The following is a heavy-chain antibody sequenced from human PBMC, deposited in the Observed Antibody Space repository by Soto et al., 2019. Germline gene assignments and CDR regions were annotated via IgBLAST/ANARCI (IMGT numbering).Heavy chain of an antibody. J-gene: IGHJ4*02. Sequence: EVQLAESGGGMFQPGGPLRLSGVPSGFPLSGYDMHWVRQAPGKGLEYVSSISSNGGTTYYGNSVKGRFTISRDNSKNTLYLQMGSLRAEDMAVYYCVRRVSGNYDYWGQGTLVTVSS. CDR3: VRRVSGNYDY. D-gene: IGHD1-7*01. V-gene: IGHV3-64*01. CDR2: ISSNGGTT. CDR1: GFPLSGYD.